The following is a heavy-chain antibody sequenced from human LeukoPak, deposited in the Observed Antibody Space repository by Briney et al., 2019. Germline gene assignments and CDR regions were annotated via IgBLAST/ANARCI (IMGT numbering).Heavy chain of an antibody. V-gene: IGHV3-64*01. CDR2: ISTNGGST. Sequence: PGGSLRLSCAASGFTFSSYAMYWVRQAPGKGLEYDSAISTNGGSTYYANSVKGRFTISRDNSKNTLYLQMNSLRAEDTAVYYCARDKSGIYNYRYGLWGQGTLVTVSS. J-gene: IGHJ4*02. CDR3: ARDKSGIYNYRYGL. CDR1: GFTFSSYA. D-gene: IGHD5-18*01.